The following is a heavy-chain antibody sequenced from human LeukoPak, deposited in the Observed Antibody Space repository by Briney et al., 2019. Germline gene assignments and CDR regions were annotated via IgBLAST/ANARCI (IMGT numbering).Heavy chain of an antibody. CDR2: ISGSGGST. CDR1: GFTFSSYA. V-gene: IGHV3-23*01. CDR3: AKAPKGVGFCSGGSCYLLDY. J-gene: IGHJ4*02. D-gene: IGHD2-15*01. Sequence: PGGSLRLSCAASGFTFSSYAMSWVRQAPGKGLEWVSTISGSGGSTFYVDSVKGRFTISRDNSKSTLYLQMSSLRAEDTAVYYCAKAPKGVGFCSGGSCYLLDYWGQGSLVTFSS.